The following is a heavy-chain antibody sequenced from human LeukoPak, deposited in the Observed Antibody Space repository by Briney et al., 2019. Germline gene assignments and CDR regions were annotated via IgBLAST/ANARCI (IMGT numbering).Heavy chain of an antibody. CDR2: INHSGST. D-gene: IGHD5-12*01. Sequence: KTSETLSLTCAVSGGSFSGYYWTWIRQSPGKGLEWIGEINHSGSTNYNPSLMRRVTMSVDTSKNQFSLNLTAVAAADTAVYYCARARRGYVRLDYWGQGTLVTVSS. CDR3: ARARRGYVRLDY. V-gene: IGHV4-34*01. CDR1: GGSFSGYY. J-gene: IGHJ4*02.